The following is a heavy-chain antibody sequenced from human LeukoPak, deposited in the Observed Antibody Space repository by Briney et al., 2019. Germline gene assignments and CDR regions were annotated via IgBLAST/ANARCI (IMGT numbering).Heavy chain of an antibody. J-gene: IGHJ4*02. D-gene: IGHD6-6*01. CDR3: VRSSARRLDY. V-gene: IGHV4-34*01. Sequence: PSETLSLTCAVYGGSFSGYYWSWIRQPPGKGLEWIGEINHSGSTNYNPSLKSRVTISVDTSKNQFSLKLSSVTAADTAVYYCVRSSARRLDYWGQGTLVTFSS. CDR2: INHSGST. CDR1: GGSFSGYY.